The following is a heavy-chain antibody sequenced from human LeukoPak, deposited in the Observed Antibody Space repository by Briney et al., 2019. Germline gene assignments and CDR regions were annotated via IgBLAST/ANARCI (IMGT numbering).Heavy chain of an antibody. Sequence: GGSLRLSCAASGFTFSSYGMHWVRQAPGKGPEWVAFIRYDGSNKYYADSVKGRFTISRDNSKNTLYLQMNSLRAEDTAVYYCAKDLRGGSYYSYFDYWGQGTLVTVSS. CDR1: GFTFSSYG. J-gene: IGHJ4*02. CDR3: AKDLRGGSYYSYFDY. CDR2: IRYDGSNK. D-gene: IGHD1-26*01. V-gene: IGHV3-30*02.